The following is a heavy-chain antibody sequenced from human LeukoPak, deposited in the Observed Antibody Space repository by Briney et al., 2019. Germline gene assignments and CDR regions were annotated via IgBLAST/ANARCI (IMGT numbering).Heavy chain of an antibody. Sequence: SETLSLTCTVSGGSISSGSYYWSWIRQPAGKGLEWIGRIYTSGSTNYNPSLKSRVTISVDTSKNQFSLKLSSVTAADTAVYYCAREGPFGVVKYAFDIWGQGTMVTVSS. V-gene: IGHV4-61*02. J-gene: IGHJ3*02. CDR2: IYTSGST. D-gene: IGHD3-3*01. CDR3: AREGPFGVVKYAFDI. CDR1: GGSISSGSYY.